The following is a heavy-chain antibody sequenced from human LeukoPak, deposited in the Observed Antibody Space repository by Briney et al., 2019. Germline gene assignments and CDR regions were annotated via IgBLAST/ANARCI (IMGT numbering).Heavy chain of an antibody. CDR3: AKTLYSWGAFDI. Sequence: GGSLRLSCVASGFTFSSYAMSWVRQAPGKGLEWVSAISGSGGSTYYADSVKGRFTISRDNSKNTLYLQMNSLRAEDTAVYYCAKTLYSWGAFDIWGQGTMVTVSS. V-gene: IGHV3-23*01. J-gene: IGHJ3*02. CDR2: ISGSGGST. CDR1: GFTFSSYA. D-gene: IGHD2-15*01.